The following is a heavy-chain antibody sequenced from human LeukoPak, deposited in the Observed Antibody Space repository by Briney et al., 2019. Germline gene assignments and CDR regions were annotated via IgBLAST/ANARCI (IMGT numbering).Heavy chain of an antibody. V-gene: IGHV3-48*01. Sequence: PGGSLRLSCAASEFTFSSYSMNWVRQAPGKGLEWVSYITNSGNSKSYADSVKGRFTISRDNTKNSLYLQMNGLRAEDTAVYYCARGPYGDYVDAFDIWGQGTMVTVSS. CDR2: ITNSGNSK. CDR1: EFTFSSYS. D-gene: IGHD4-17*01. CDR3: ARGPYGDYVDAFDI. J-gene: IGHJ3*02.